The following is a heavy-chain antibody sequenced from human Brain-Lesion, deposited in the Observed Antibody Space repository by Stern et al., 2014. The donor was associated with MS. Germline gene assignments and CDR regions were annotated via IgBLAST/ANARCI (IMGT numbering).Heavy chain of an antibody. Sequence: VQLVESGGGVVQPGRSLRLSCAASGFTFSYHAMHWVRQAPGKGLEWVALISYDGSDKNDADSVKGRFTISRDNSRNTLYLQMNSLRVDDTAVYYCARGGAVITSDYYLDYWGQGILVTVSS. D-gene: IGHD2-21*01. J-gene: IGHJ4*02. CDR3: ARGGAVITSDYYLDY. CDR2: ISYDGSDK. CDR1: GFTFSYHA. V-gene: IGHV3-30*01.